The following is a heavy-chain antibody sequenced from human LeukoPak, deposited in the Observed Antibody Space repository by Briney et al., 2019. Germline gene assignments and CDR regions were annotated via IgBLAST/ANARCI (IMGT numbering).Heavy chain of an antibody. V-gene: IGHV4-59*01. CDR3: ARDSGSMDV. J-gene: IGHJ6*02. D-gene: IGHD3-10*01. CDR2: IYYSGST. CDR1: GGSISSYY. Sequence: SETLSLTCTVSGGSISSYYWSWIRQPPGKGLEWIGYIYYSGSTNYNPSLKSRVTISVDTSKNQFSLKLSSVTAADTAVYYCARDSGSMDVWGQGTTVTVSS.